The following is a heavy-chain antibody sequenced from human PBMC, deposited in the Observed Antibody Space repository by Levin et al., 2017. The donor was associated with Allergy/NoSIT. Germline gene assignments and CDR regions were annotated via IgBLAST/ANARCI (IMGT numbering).Heavy chain of an antibody. V-gene: IGHV3-64*01. D-gene: IGHD5-18*01. CDR3: ARDLRGYAYEKWWGDFDC. Sequence: PGGSLRLSCATSGFTFSNYPMHWVRQAPGKGLEYVSTIDTLGGTYYASSVKGRFTISRDNSKGTLYLQMASLRPEDMAVYYCARDLRGYAYEKWWGDFDCWGQGTLVTVSS. CDR2: IDTLGGT. J-gene: IGHJ4*02. CDR1: GFTFSNYP.